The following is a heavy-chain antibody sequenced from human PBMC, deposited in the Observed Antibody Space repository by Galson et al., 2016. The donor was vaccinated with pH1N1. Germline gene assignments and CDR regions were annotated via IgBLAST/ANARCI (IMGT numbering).Heavy chain of an antibody. J-gene: IGHJ5*02. D-gene: IGHD2-2*02. CDR1: GYTFTSYY. V-gene: IGHV1-46*01. CDR2: ITPTGGRT. Sequence: SVKVSCKASGYTFTSYYMHWVRQAPGQGLEWMGIITPTGGRTSYAQKFKDRVAMTSDTSTSTVYMELNSLRSEDTVVYYCARAPYCSNATCYSVWFDPWGQGTPVTVSS. CDR3: ARAPYCSNATCYSVWFDP.